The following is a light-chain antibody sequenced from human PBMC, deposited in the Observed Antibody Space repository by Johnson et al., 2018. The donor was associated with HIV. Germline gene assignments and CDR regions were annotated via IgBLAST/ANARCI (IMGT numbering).Light chain of an antibody. CDR2: DNN. J-gene: IGLJ1*01. Sequence: QSVLTQPPSVSAAPGQRVTISCSGSSSNIGNNYVSWYQQLPGTAPKLLIYDNNKRPSGIPDRFSGSKSGTSATLGITGLQPVDEADYYCGTWDSGLGAVYVFGPGTKVTVL. CDR3: GTWDSGLGAVYV. CDR1: SSNIGNNY. V-gene: IGLV1-51*01.